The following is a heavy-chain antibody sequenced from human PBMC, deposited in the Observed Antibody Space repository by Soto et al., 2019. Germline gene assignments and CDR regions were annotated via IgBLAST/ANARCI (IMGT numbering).Heavy chain of an antibody. CDR3: AKLMATTAQAIDY. CDR2: ISYDGSNK. Sequence: QVQLVESGGGVVQPGRSLRLSCAASGFTFSSYGMHWVRQAPGKGLEWVAVISYDGSNKYYADSVKGRFTISRDNSKNTLYLQTNSLRAEDTAVYYCAKLMATTAQAIDYWGQGTLVTVSS. D-gene: IGHD5-12*01. CDR1: GFTFSSYG. V-gene: IGHV3-30*18. J-gene: IGHJ4*02.